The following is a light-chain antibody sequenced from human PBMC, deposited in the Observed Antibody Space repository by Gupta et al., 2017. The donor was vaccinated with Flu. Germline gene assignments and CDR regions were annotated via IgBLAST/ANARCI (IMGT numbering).Light chain of an antibody. CDR1: SSNIGSNY. Sequence: QSVLTPPPSVSAAPGQKVTISCSGSSSNIGSNYVSWYQQIPGTAPKLLIYENNKRPAGIPDRFSGSKSGTSATLGFTGLQTGDEADYYCDTWDDSRNEVLFGGGTKLTVL. J-gene: IGLJ2*01. CDR2: ENN. CDR3: DTWDDSRNEVL. V-gene: IGLV1-51*02.